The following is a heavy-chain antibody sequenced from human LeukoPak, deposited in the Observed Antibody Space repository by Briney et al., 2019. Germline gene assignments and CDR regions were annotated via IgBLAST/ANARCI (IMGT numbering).Heavy chain of an antibody. Sequence: GGSLRLSCAASGFTFNNFGMSWVRQAPGKGLEWVSGTSGSGGSTYYADSVKGRLTISRDNSKNTVYLQMNSLRAEDTAVYYCARDWDGYNYQWGQGTLVTVSS. CDR1: GFTFNNFG. V-gene: IGHV3-23*01. CDR2: TSGSGGST. CDR3: ARDWDGYNYQ. J-gene: IGHJ4*02. D-gene: IGHD5-24*01.